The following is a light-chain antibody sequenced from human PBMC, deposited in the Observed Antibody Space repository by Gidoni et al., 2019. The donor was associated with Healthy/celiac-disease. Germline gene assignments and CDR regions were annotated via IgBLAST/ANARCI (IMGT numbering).Light chain of an antibody. CDR3: QQYEA. CDR1: QSISSW. CDR2: KAS. V-gene: IGKV1-5*03. Sequence: EIQMTRSPSTLSASVGDRVTITCRASQSISSWLAWYQQKPGKAPKLLIYKASSLESGVPSRFSGSGSGTEFTLTISSLQPDDFATYYCQQYEAFGQGTKVEIK. J-gene: IGKJ1*01.